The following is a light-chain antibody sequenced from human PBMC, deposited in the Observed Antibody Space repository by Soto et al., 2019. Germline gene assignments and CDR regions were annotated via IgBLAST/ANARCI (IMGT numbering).Light chain of an antibody. CDR3: HTYDSSRSGGV. V-gene: IGLV1-40*01. CDR1: SSNIGAGYD. J-gene: IGLJ3*02. CDR2: GNS. Sequence: QSVLTQPPSVSGAPGQRVTISCTGSSSNIGAGYDVHWYQQLPGTAPKLLIYGNSNRPSGVPDRFSGSKSGTSASRAITGLKAEDGADYYCHTYDSSRSGGVFGGGTNLTVL.